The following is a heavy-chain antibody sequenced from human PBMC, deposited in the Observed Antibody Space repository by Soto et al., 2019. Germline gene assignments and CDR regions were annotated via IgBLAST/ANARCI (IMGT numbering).Heavy chain of an antibody. CDR2: VSFDGSVE. CDR1: GVIFSDYG. D-gene: IGHD5-18*01. V-gene: IGHV3-30*18. CDR3: AKEGGAGETTLRYRYDS. J-gene: IGHJ4*02. Sequence: VQLVESGGGVVQPGMSLRLSCVVSGVIFSDYGMHWVRQAPGKGLEWVAVVSFDGSVEYYADSVKGRFTISRDNPKNVLYLQMNSLQIDDTAVYYCAKEGGAGETTLRYRYDSWGQGTLVTVSS.